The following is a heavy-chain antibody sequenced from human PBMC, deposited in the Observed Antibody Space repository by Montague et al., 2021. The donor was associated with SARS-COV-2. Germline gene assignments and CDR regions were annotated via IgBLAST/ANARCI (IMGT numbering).Heavy chain of an antibody. J-gene: IGHJ6*02. Sequence: SETLSLTCIVSGGSVSSGSYYWSWIRQPPGKGLEWIGYIYYSGSTNYNTSLKSRVTISVDTSKNQFSLKLSSVTAADTAVYYCARDLWRITIFGVVTRYGMDVWGQGTTVTVSS. D-gene: IGHD3-3*01. CDR1: GGSVSSGSYY. CDR2: IYYSGST. CDR3: ARDLWRITIFGVVTRYGMDV. V-gene: IGHV4-61*01.